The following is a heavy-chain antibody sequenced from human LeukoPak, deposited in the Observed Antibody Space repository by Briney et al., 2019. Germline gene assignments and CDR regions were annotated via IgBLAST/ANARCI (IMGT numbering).Heavy chain of an antibody. Sequence: VGSLRLSCVGSGFIFSSYDMGWVRQAPGKGLEWVSSISRAGDRTYYEDSVKGRFTFSRDNSRNTMYLQMNSLRAEDTAVYYCARGESFAFHVWGQGTVVTVSS. V-gene: IGHV3-23*01. J-gene: IGHJ3*01. CDR2: ISRAGDRT. CDR3: ARGESFAFHV. CDR1: GFIFSSYD.